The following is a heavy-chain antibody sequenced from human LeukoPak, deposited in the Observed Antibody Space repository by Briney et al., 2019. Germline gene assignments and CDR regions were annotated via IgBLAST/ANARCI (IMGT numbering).Heavy chain of an antibody. CDR1: GYTVTGYY. V-gene: IGHV1-2*02. Sequence: ASVKLSCKASGYTVTGYYMLWLRQAPGQQLEWMGWINPCIGGTNYAQKFQGRVTMTRDTSITTAYMELSRLRSDDTAVYYCARDPITFGGVIVIPEILGMDVWGQGTTVTVSS. CDR3: ARDPITFGGVIVIPEILGMDV. D-gene: IGHD3-16*02. CDR2: INPCIGGT. J-gene: IGHJ6*02.